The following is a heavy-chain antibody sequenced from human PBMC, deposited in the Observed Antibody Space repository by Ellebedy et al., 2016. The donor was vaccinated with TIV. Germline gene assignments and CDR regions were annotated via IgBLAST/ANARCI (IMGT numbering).Heavy chain of an antibody. CDR1: GIDVQSYA. V-gene: IGHV3-23*03. CDR2: LTSGGSTT. J-gene: IGHJ6*02. D-gene: IGHD1-1*01. Sequence: GESLKISXTASGIDVQSYAMTWVRQAPGKGLEWVSTLTSGGSTTHYAESVEGRFTISRDNSKNMLYLQMRSLRAEDTAIYYCARETTPYHGDYHYGMDVWGQGTAVTVSS. CDR3: ARETTPYHGDYHYGMDV.